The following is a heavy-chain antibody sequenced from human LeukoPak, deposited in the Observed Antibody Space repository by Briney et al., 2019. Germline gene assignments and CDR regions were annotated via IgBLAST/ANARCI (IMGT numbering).Heavy chain of an antibody. J-gene: IGHJ4*02. Sequence: PRGSLRLSCAASGFTLSSSYMYWVRQAPGKGLEWVSFFYRGDSTYYAESVRGRFTISRDNSKNTLYLLMNSLIPEDTAVYYCAREVVSSPSYFDSWGQGTLVTVSS. CDR3: AREVVSSPSYFDS. CDR1: GFTLSSSY. CDR2: FYRGDST. V-gene: IGHV3-53*01. D-gene: IGHD2-15*01.